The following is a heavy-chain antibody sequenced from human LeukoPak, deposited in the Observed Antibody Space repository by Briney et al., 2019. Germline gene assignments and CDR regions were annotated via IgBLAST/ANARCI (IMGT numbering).Heavy chain of an antibody. CDR3: ARYIVSYPHDAFDI. V-gene: IGHV4-59*01. CDR1: GFTFSSYA. Sequence: ESLRLSCAASGFTFSSYAMSWIRQPPGKGLEWIGYIYYSGSTSYNPSLKSRVTISVDTSKKQFSLKLSSVTAADTAFYYCARYIVSYPHDAFDIWGQGTMVTVSS. CDR2: IYYSGST. J-gene: IGHJ3*02. D-gene: IGHD1-26*01.